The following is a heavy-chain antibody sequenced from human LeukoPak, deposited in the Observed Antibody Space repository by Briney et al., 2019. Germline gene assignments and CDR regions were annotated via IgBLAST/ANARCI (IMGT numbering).Heavy chain of an antibody. J-gene: IGHJ4*02. CDR1: GGSISSSSYY. CDR3: ARRNYYDSSPDY. CDR2: IYYSGST. V-gene: IGHV4-39*01. D-gene: IGHD3-22*01. Sequence: SQTLSLTCTVSGGSISSSSYYWGWIRQPPGKGLEWIGSIYYSGSTYYNPSLKSRVTISVDTSKNQFSLKLSSVTAADTAVYYCARRNYYDSSPDYWGQGTLVTVSS.